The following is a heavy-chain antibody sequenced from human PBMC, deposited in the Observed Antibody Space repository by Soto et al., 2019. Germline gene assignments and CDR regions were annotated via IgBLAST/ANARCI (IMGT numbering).Heavy chain of an antibody. Sequence: SLRLSCAASGFTFSSYGMHLVRQAPGKGLEWVAVISYDGSNKYYADSVKGRFTISRDNSKNTLYLQMNSLRAEDTAVYYCAKDLYYGSGSDPTYYYYYMDVWGKGTTVTVSS. J-gene: IGHJ6*03. CDR2: ISYDGSNK. CDR3: AKDLYYGSGSDPTYYYYYMDV. V-gene: IGHV3-30*18. CDR1: GFTFSSYG. D-gene: IGHD3-10*01.